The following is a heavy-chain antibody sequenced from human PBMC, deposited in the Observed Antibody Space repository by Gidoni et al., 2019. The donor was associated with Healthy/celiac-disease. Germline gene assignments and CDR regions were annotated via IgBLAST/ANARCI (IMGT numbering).Heavy chain of an antibody. D-gene: IGHD2-2*01. CDR2: ISYDGSNK. V-gene: IGHV3-30-3*01. CDR3: AREIQYCSSTSCYWDYYYGMDV. J-gene: IGHJ6*02. Sequence: QVQLVESAGGVVQPGRSLRLSCAASGFTFSSYAMHWVRQAPGKGLEWVAVISYDGSNKYYADSVKGRFTISRDNSKNTLYLQMNSLRAEDTAVYYCAREIQYCSSTSCYWDYYYGMDVWGQGTTVTVSS. CDR1: GFTFSSYA.